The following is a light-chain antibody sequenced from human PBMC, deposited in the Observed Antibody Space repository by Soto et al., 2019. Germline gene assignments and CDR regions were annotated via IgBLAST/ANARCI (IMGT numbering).Light chain of an antibody. CDR2: QAS. V-gene: IGKV1-5*03. CDR1: QSISSW. Sequence: DIQMTQSPSTLSASVGDRVTITCRASQSISSWLAWYQQKPGRAPKLLIYQASSLESEVPSRFSGSGSGTEFTLTISSLQPDDFATYYCQQYSSYSYTFGQGTKVEIK. J-gene: IGKJ2*01. CDR3: QQYSSYSYT.